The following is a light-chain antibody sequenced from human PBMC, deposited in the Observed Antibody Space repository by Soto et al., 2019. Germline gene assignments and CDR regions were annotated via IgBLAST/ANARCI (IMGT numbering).Light chain of an antibody. CDR1: GSDVGGYNY. V-gene: IGLV2-11*01. J-gene: IGLJ1*01. CDR2: DVS. Sequence: QSVLTQPRSVSGSPGQSVTISCTGAGSDVGGYNYVSWYQQHPGKAPKLMIYDVSKRPSGVPDRFSGSKSGNTASLTISGLQTEDEADYYCCSYAGRYTYVFGTGTKVTVL. CDR3: CSYAGRYTYV.